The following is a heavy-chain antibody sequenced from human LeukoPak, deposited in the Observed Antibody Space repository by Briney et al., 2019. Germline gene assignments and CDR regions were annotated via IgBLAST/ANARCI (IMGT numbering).Heavy chain of an antibody. D-gene: IGHD3-3*01. Sequence: GASLRLSCAASGFTFCSYSMNWVRQAPGKGLEWVSYISSSSSTIYYADSVKGRFTISRDNSQNTVYLQIDSLRVEDTAVYYCVRARGILRSMDLWGQGTSVTVSS. CDR2: ISSSSSTI. CDR3: VRARGILRSMDL. V-gene: IGHV3-48*01. J-gene: IGHJ6*02. CDR1: GFTFCSYS.